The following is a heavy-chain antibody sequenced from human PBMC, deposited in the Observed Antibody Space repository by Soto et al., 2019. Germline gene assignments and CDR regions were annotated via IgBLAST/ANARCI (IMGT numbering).Heavy chain of an antibody. CDR3: MRRRESFDY. J-gene: IGHJ4*02. V-gene: IGHV5-51*01. Sequence: LGESLKISCEASGYNFTTYWIGWVRQMPGKGLEWMGLIFPADSDIRYSPSFQGQVTISADESISTAYLQWNSLRASDTAMYYCMRRRESFDYWGQGTLVTVSS. CDR1: GYNFTTYW. CDR2: IFPADSDI.